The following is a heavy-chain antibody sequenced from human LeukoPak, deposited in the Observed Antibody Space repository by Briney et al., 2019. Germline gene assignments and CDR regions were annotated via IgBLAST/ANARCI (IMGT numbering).Heavy chain of an antibody. Sequence: GGSLRLSCAASGFTFSSYAMSWVRLAPGKGLEWVSVISGSGGNTYYADSVKGRFTISRDNSKNTLYLQMNSLTAEDTAVYYCAKGDLVVLSRNYFDYWGQGTLVTVSS. CDR1: GFTFSSYA. CDR2: ISGSGGNT. V-gene: IGHV3-23*01. CDR3: AKGDLVVLSRNYFDY. D-gene: IGHD3-22*01. J-gene: IGHJ4*02.